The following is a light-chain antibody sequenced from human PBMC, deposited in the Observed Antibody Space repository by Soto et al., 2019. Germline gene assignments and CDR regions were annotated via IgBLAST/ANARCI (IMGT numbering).Light chain of an antibody. Sequence: DIQLTQSPSFLSASVGDRVTITCRASQDISSYLAWYQQKPGKAPNLLIYAASTLQSGVPSRFSGSGSATDFTLTISSLQPEDFATYFCQQLNSYPITFGQGTRLQIK. V-gene: IGKV1-9*01. CDR2: AAS. J-gene: IGKJ5*01. CDR3: QQLNSYPIT. CDR1: QDISSY.